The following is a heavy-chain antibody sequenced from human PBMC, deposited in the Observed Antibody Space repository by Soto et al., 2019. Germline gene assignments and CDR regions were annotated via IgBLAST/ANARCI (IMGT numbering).Heavy chain of an antibody. J-gene: IGHJ5*02. CDR3: AKDPDSKFLEWLLSGWFDP. D-gene: IGHD3-3*01. V-gene: IGHV3-23*01. CDR2: ISGSGGST. CDR1: GFTFSSYA. Sequence: GSLRLSCAASGFTFSSYAMSWVRQAPGKGLEWVSAISGSGGSTYYADSVKGRFTISRDNSKNTLYLQMNSLRAEDTAVYYCAKDPDSKFLEWLLSGWFDPWGQGTLVTVSS.